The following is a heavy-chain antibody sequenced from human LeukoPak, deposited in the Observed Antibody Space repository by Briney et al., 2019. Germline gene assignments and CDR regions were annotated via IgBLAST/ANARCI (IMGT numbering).Heavy chain of an antibody. CDR1: GFTFSSYG. CDR3: ARSSGWYRNVFDV. V-gene: IGHV3-23*01. Sequence: PGGSLRLSCAASGFTFSSYGMHWVRQAPGKGLEWVSAISGSGSSTYYAASVKGRFTISRDNAKNSLDLLMNSLRVEDTAVYYCARSSGWYRNVFDVWGQGTMVTVSS. D-gene: IGHD6-19*01. CDR2: ISGSGSST. J-gene: IGHJ3*01.